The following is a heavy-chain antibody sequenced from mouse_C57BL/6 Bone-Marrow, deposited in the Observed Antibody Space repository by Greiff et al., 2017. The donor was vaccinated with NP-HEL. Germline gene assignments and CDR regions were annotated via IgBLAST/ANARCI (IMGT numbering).Heavy chain of an antibody. V-gene: IGHV1-72*01. CDR1: GYTFTSYW. D-gene: IGHD2-3*01. Sequence: QVQLQQPGAELVKPGASVKLSCKASGYTFTSYWMHWVKQRPGRGLEWIGRIDPNSGGTKYNEKFKSKATLTVDKPSSTAYMQLSSLTSEDAAVYNCAGGGGDGYCGGFAYWGQGTLVTVSA. CDR2: IDPNSGGT. J-gene: IGHJ3*01. CDR3: AGGGGDGYCGGFAY.